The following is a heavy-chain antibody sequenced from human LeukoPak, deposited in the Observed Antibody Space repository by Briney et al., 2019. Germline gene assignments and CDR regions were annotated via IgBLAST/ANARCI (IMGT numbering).Heavy chain of an antibody. CDR1: GFTFNSHG. V-gene: IGHV3-30*02. CDR2: IRYDGSNK. CDR3: ARDLLRFLEWGIGY. J-gene: IGHJ4*02. D-gene: IGHD3-3*01. Sequence: TGGSLRLSCAVSGFTFNSHGMHWVRQAPGKGLEWVAFIRYDGSNKYYADSVKGRFTISRDNSKSALYLQTNRLRGEDTAVYFCARDLLRFLEWGIGYWGQGILISVSS.